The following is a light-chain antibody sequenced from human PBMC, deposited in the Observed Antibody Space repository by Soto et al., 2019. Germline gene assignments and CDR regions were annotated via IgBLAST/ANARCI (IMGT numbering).Light chain of an antibody. CDR2: DAS. Sequence: DIQMTQSPSTLSASVGDRVTITCRASQNINIWLAWYQQKPGKAPKLLIFDASSLESEVPSRFSGSGSGTDFTLTISSLQPEDFATYYCQQSYTTPRTFGQGTKVDIK. CDR1: QNINIW. CDR3: QQSYTTPRT. V-gene: IGKV1-5*01. J-gene: IGKJ1*01.